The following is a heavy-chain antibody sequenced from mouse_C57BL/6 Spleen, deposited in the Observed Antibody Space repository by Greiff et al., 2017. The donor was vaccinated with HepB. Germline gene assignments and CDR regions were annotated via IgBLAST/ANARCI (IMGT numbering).Heavy chain of an antibody. J-gene: IGHJ3*01. Sequence: VQLQQSGAELVKPGASVKISCKASGYAFSSYWMNWLKQRPGKGLEWIGQIYPGDGDTNYNGKFKGKATLTADKSSSTAYMQLSSLTSEDSAVYFCARSLPGTWFAYWGQGTLVTVSA. CDR2: IYPGDGDT. CDR1: GYAFSSYW. CDR3: ARSLPGTWFAY. D-gene: IGHD4-1*01. V-gene: IGHV1-80*01.